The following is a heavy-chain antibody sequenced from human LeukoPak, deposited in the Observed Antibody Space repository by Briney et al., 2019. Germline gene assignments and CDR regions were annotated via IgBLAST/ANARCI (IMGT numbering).Heavy chain of an antibody. CDR2: IYTSGST. V-gene: IGHV4-61*02. J-gene: IGHJ4*02. D-gene: IGHD2-8*02. CDR1: GGSISSGSYY. Sequence: SETLSLTCTVSGGSISSGSYYWSWIRQPAGKGLEWTGRIYTSGSTNYNPSLKSRVTISVDTSKNHFSLKLSSVTAADTAVYYCARALLVTSFDYWGQGTLVTVSS. CDR3: ARALLVTSFDY.